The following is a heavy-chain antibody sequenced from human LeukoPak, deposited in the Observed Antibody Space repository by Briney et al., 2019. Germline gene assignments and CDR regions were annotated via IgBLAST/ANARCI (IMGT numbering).Heavy chain of an antibody. D-gene: IGHD3-3*01. CDR3: AMYTSGTMFDP. V-gene: IGHV4-39*07. Sequence: PSETLSLTCTVSGASINIDTNYWGWVRQPPGKGLEWIGSVHSGGRTHSNPSLKTRLTMSRDTSQNQFSLQLSSLTAADTAVYFCAMYTSGTMFDPWGQGILVTVSS. J-gene: IGHJ5*02. CDR1: GASINIDTNY. CDR2: VHSGGRT.